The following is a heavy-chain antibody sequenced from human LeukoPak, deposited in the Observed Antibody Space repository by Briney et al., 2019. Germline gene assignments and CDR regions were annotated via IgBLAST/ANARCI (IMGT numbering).Heavy chain of an antibody. Sequence: PGGSLRLSCAASGFTFNNYAMSWVRQAPGKGLEWVSAISSSGGTTYYADSVKGRFTISRDNSKNTLYLQMNSLRAEDTAVYYCAKSANGYSFDYWGQGTLVTVSS. J-gene: IGHJ4*02. CDR1: GFTFNNYA. V-gene: IGHV3-23*01. D-gene: IGHD5-18*01. CDR3: AKSANGYSFDY. CDR2: ISSSGGTT.